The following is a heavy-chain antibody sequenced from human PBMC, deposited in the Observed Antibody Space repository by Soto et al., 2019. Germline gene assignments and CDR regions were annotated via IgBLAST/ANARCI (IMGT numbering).Heavy chain of an antibody. CDR1: GYSFTSYW. J-gene: IGHJ6*02. CDR3: ARDSNNRQYGMDV. CDR2: IYPGDSDT. Sequence: GEALKISCKGSGYSFTSYWIGWVREMPGKGLEWMGIIYPGDSDTRYSPSFQGQVTISADKSISTAYLQWNSLRAEDTAVYHCARDSNNRQYGMDVWGQGTTVTVS. D-gene: IGHD4-4*01. V-gene: IGHV5-51*01.